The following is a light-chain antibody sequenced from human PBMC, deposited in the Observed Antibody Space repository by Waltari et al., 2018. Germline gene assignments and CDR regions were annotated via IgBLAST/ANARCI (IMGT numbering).Light chain of an antibody. V-gene: IGLV7-46*01. CDR2: ATD. J-gene: IGLJ3*02. CDR3: LLSYVGDCWV. Sequence: QAVVTQEPSLTVSPGGTVTLTCGSSTGPVTDGHYPYWFQQKPGQAPTTLIYATDRKHSLKPARVSGSLLGGKAALTRWGAQPEDEAHYYCLLSYVGDCWVFGGGTALTVL. CDR1: TGPVTDGHY.